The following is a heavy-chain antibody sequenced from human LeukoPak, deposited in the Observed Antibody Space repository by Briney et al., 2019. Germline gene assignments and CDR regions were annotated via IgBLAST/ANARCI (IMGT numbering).Heavy chain of an antibody. V-gene: IGHV4-31*03. CDR2: IYYSGST. CDR3: ARDLPGYCGSTSCYHAGMDV. CDR1: GGSISSGGYY. J-gene: IGHJ6*02. D-gene: IGHD2-2*01. Sequence: SQTLSLTCTVSGGSISSGGYYWSWIRQHPGKGLEWIGYIYYSGSTYYNPSLKSRVTISVDTSKNQFSLKLSSVTAADTAVYYCARDLPGYCGSTSCYHAGMDVWGQGTTVTVSS.